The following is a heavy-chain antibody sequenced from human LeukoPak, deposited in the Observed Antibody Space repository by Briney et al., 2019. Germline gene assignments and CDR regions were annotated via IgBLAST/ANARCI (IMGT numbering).Heavy chain of an antibody. CDR3: SAMVMGYYYYGMDV. D-gene: IGHD5-18*01. V-gene: IGHV3-21*01. Sequence: GGSLRLSCAASGFTFSSYSMNWVRQAPGKGLEWVSSISSSSSCIYYADSVKGRFTISRYNAKNSLYLQMNSLRAEDTAVYYCSAMVMGYYYYGMDVWGQGTTVTVSS. CDR1: GFTFSSYS. J-gene: IGHJ6*02. CDR2: ISSSSSCI.